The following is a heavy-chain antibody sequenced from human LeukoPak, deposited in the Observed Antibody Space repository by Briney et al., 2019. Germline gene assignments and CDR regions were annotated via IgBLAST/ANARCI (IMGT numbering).Heavy chain of an antibody. CDR1: GGSISSYY. CDR2: IYDSGST. D-gene: IGHD5-12*01. CDR3: ARTVGYDTFDY. Sequence: SETLSLTCSVSGGSISSYYWSWIRQPPGKGLEWIGYIYDSGSTNYNPSLKSRVTISVDTSKNQFSLKLSSVTAADTAVYYCARTVGYDTFDYWGQGTLVTVSS. V-gene: IGHV4-59*12. J-gene: IGHJ4*02.